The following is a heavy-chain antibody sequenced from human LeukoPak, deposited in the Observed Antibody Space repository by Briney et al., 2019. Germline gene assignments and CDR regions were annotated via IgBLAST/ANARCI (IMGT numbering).Heavy chain of an antibody. CDR2: MYYSGST. Sequence: SETLSLTCTVSGGSISSSSYYWGWIRQPPGKGLEWIGSMYYSGSTYYNQSLKSRVTISVDTSMNEFSLNLNSVTAADTAVYYCATGGAPDYWGQGTLVTVSS. J-gene: IGHJ4*02. CDR1: GGSISSSSYY. CDR3: ATGGAPDY. D-gene: IGHD3-16*01. V-gene: IGHV4-39*07.